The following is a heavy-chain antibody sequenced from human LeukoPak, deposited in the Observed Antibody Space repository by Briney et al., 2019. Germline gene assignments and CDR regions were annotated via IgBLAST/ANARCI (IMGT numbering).Heavy chain of an antibody. CDR2: IYHSGST. CDR1: GYSISSGYY. J-gene: IGHJ6*04. V-gene: IGHV4-38-2*02. Sequence: PSETLSLTCTVSGYSISSGYYWGWIRQPPGKGLEWIGSIYHSGSTYYNPSLKSRVTISVDTSKNQFSLKLSSVTAADTAVYYCARRGDVWGKGTTVTISS. CDR3: ARRGDV.